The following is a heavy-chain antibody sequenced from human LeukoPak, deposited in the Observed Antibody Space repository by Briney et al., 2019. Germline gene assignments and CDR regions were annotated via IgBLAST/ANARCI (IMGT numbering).Heavy chain of an antibody. D-gene: IGHD4-17*01. V-gene: IGHV3-23*01. CDR3: AEDWNGDYDFDY. CDR2: ISGSGGST. J-gene: IGHJ4*02. CDR1: GFTFSSYG. Sequence: GGSLRLSCAASGFTFSSYGMSWVRQAPGKGLEWVSGISGSGGSTKYADSVKGRFTISRDNSKNTLYLQMNSLRAEDTAVYYCAEDWNGDYDFDYWGQGTLVTVSS.